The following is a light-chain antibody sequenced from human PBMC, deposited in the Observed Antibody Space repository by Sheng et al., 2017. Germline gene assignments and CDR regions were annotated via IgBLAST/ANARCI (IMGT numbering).Light chain of an antibody. J-gene: IGKJ3*01. CDR2: GAS. CDR3: QKYNSALRT. Sequence: EVVMTQSPATLSVSPGKGATLSCRASESVYHRLAWYQQSPGQPPRLLISGASTRATGIPARFSGSGSGTEFTLTITSLQSEDVATYYCQKYNSALRTFGPGTKVEIK. V-gene: IGKV3-15*01. CDR1: ESVYHR.